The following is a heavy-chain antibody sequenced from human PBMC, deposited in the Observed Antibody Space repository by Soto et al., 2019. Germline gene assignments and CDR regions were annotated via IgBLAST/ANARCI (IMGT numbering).Heavy chain of an antibody. CDR2: ISYDGSNK. CDR1: GFTFSSYG. V-gene: IGHV3-30*18. CDR3: AKDLSTQRAPIWGD. J-gene: IGHJ4*02. Sequence: QVQLVESGGGVVQPGRSLRLSCAASGFTFSSYGMHWVRQAPGKGLEWVAVISYDGSNKYYADSVKGRFTISRDNSKNTLYLQMNSLRAEDTAVYYCAKDLSTQRAPIWGDWGQGTLVTVSS. D-gene: IGHD7-27*01.